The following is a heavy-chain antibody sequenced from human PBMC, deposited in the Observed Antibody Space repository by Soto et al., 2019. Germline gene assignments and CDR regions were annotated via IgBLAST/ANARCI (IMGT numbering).Heavy chain of an antibody. CDR3: ARVPIMITFGGVIVTPDKYYFDY. Sequence: ASVKVSCKASGYTFTSYGISWVRQAPGQGLERKGWFSAYNGNTNYAQKLQGRVTMTTDTSTSTAYLELRSLRSDDTAVYYCARVPIMITFGGVIVTPDKYYFDYWGQGTLVTVSS. D-gene: IGHD3-16*02. CDR1: GYTFTSYG. CDR2: FSAYNGNT. J-gene: IGHJ4*02. V-gene: IGHV1-18*01.